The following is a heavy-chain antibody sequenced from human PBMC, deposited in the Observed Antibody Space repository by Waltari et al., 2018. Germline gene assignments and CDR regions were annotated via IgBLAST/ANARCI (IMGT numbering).Heavy chain of an antibody. CDR1: GGSISSYY. D-gene: IGHD3-22*01. Sequence: QVQLQESGPGLVKPSETLSLTCTVSGGSISSYYWSWIRTPPGKGLELIGYIYYSGSTNYNPSLKSRVTISVDTSKNQFSLKLSSVTAADTAVYYCARGTYYDSSGYYYVGLDYWGQGTLVTVSS. CDR2: IYYSGST. J-gene: IGHJ4*02. V-gene: IGHV4-59*01. CDR3: ARGTYYDSSGYYYVGLDY.